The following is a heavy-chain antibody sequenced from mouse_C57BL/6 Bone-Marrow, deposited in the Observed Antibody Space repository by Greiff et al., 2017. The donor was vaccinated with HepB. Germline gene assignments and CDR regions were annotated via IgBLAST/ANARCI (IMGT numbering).Heavy chain of an antibody. V-gene: IGHV1-26*01. CDR2: INPNNGGT. CDR1: GYTFTDYY. Sequence: VQLQQSGPELVKPGASVKISCKASGYTFTDYYMHWVKQSHGKSLEWIGDINPNNGGTSYNQKFKGKATLTVDKSSSTAYMELRSLTSEDSAVYYCASPITTVVAPYAMDYWGQGTSGTVSS. J-gene: IGHJ4*01. CDR3: ASPITTVVAPYAMDY. D-gene: IGHD1-1*01.